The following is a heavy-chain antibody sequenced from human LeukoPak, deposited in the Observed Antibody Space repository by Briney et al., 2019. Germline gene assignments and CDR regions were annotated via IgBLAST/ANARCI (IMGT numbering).Heavy chain of an antibody. D-gene: IGHD3-22*01. CDR2: IYYSGST. CDR3: AREGGDSSGYYHDY. Sequence: SETLSLTCTVSGGSISSSSYYWGWLRQPPGKGLEWIGSIYYSGSTYYNPSLKSRVTISVDTSKNQFSLKLSSVTAADTAVYYCAREGGDSSGYYHDYWGQGTLVTVSS. V-gene: IGHV4-39*07. J-gene: IGHJ4*02. CDR1: GGSISSSSYY.